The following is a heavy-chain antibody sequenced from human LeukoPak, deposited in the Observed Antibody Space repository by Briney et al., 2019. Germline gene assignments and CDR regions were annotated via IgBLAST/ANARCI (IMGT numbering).Heavy chain of an antibody. J-gene: IGHJ5*02. Sequence: GASVKVSCKASGYTFTSYGISWVRQAPGQGVEWMGWISAYNGNTDYAQKFQGRVTMTTDTSTSTAYMELRSLRSDDTAVYYCARDDYRMTWRITIFPAFDPWGRGTLVTVSA. CDR3: ARDDYRMTWRITIFPAFDP. V-gene: IGHV1-18*01. CDR1: GYTFTSYG. CDR2: ISAYNGNT. D-gene: IGHD3-3*01.